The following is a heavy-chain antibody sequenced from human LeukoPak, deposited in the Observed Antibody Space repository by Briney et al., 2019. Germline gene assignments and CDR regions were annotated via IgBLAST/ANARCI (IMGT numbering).Heavy chain of an antibody. CDR2: IYHSGTT. CDR1: GGSISSSNW. Sequence: SGTLSLTCAVSGGSISSSNWWSWVRQPPGKGLEWIGEIYHSGTTNYNPSLKSRVTISVDKSKNQFSLKLSSVTAADTAVYYCARQGDFYYYYMDVWGKGTTVTVSS. D-gene: IGHD3-16*01. V-gene: IGHV4-4*02. CDR3: ARQGDFYYYYMDV. J-gene: IGHJ6*03.